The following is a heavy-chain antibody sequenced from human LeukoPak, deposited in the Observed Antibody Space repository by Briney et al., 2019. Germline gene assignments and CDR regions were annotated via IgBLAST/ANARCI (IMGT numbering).Heavy chain of an antibody. Sequence: GGSLRLFCAASGFPFSRYGMHWVRQAPGKGLEWVAIIWYDGSNNYYADSVKGRFTISRDNSKNTLSLQMNSLRAEDTAVYYCARDSIAVAGCFDSWGQGTLVTVSS. CDR2: IWYDGSNN. CDR3: ARDSIAVAGCFDS. D-gene: IGHD6-19*01. J-gene: IGHJ4*02. CDR1: GFPFSRYG. V-gene: IGHV3-33*08.